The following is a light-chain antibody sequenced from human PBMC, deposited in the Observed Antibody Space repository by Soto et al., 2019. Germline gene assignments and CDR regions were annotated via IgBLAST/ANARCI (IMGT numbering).Light chain of an antibody. J-gene: IGKJ4*01. V-gene: IGKV3-20*01. Sequence: EVVLTHSPGTLSLSPWGRATLSCRASQSVSSSYLAWYQQKPGQAPRLLIYGASSRATGIPDRFSGSGSGTDFTLTISRLEPEDFAVYYCQQYGSSLGVNFGGGTKVDIK. CDR2: GAS. CDR1: QSVSSSY. CDR3: QQYGSSLGVN.